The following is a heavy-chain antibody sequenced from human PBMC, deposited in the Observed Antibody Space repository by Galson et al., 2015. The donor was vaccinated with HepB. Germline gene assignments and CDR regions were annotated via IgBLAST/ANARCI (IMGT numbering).Heavy chain of an antibody. Sequence: PALVKPTQPLTLTCTFSGFSLSTSGVGVGWIRQPPGKALEWLALIYWDDDKRYSPSLKSRLTITKDTSKNQVVLTMTNMDPVDTATYYCARISSWHYYFDYWGQGTLVTVSS. CDR2: IYWDDDK. CDR3: ARISSWHYYFDY. V-gene: IGHV2-5*02. D-gene: IGHD6-13*01. CDR1: GFSLSTSGVG. J-gene: IGHJ4*02.